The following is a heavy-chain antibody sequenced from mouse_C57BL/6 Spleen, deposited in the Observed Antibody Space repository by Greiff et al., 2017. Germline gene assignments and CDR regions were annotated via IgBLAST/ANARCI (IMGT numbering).Heavy chain of an antibody. CDR3: ARDYGSSYPVAMDY. CDR2: IYPGSGNT. Sequence: QVQLQQSGPELVKPGASVKISCKASGYSFTSYYIHWVKQRPGQGLEWIGWIYPGSGNTKYNEKFKGKATLTADTSSSTAYMQLSSLTSEDSAVYYCARDYGSSYPVAMDYWGQGTSVTVSS. J-gene: IGHJ4*01. V-gene: IGHV1-66*01. D-gene: IGHD1-1*01. CDR1: GYSFTSYY.